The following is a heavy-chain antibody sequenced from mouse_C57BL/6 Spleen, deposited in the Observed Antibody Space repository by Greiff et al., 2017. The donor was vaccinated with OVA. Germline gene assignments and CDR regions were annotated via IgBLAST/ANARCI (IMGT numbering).Heavy chain of an antibody. CDR3: ARQGTYYSNLSFDY. CDR2: ISGGGGNT. V-gene: IGHV5-9*01. D-gene: IGHD2-5*01. CDR1: GFTFSSYT. J-gene: IGHJ2*01. Sequence: EVKLMESGGGLVKPGGSLKLSCAASGFTFSSYTMSWVRQTPEKRLEWVATISGGGGNTYYPDSVKGRFTISRDNAKNTLYLQMSSLRSEDTALYYCARQGTYYSNLSFDYWGQGTTLTVSS.